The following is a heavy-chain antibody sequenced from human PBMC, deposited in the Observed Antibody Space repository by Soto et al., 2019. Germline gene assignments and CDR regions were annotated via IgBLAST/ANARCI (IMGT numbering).Heavy chain of an antibody. Sequence: QVQLVQSGAEVKKPGASVKVSCKASGYTFTSYGISWVRQAPGQGLEWMGWISAYNGNTNYAQKIQGRVTMTTDTSTSTAYMELRSLRSDDTAVYYCARERKYIVVVPAAMCFDYWGQGTLVTVSS. V-gene: IGHV1-18*01. CDR3: ARERKYIVVVPAAMCFDY. CDR2: ISAYNGNT. D-gene: IGHD2-2*01. CDR1: GYTFTSYG. J-gene: IGHJ4*02.